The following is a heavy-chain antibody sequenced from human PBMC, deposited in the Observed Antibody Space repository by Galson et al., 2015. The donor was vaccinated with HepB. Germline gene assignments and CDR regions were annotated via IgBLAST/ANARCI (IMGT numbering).Heavy chain of an antibody. V-gene: IGHV1-3*01. CDR1: GYTFNTYT. Sequence: SVKVSCKAFGYTFNTYTMHWVRQAPGQRLEWMGWINPGNGDTKYSQKFQARVTITRDTSASTAYMELSSLTSEDSAVYYCARTFDTYYMDIWGTGTTVTVSS. J-gene: IGHJ6*03. CDR2: INPGNGDT. CDR3: ARTFDTYYMDI.